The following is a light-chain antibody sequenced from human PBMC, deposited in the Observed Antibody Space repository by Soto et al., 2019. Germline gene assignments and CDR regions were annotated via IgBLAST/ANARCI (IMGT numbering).Light chain of an antibody. CDR3: SSYTTTSSYV. Sequence: QSVLTQPASVSGSPGQSITISCTGTSSDIGYYNYVSWYQQHPGKAPKLMIYGVINRPSGISNRFSGSKSGNTASLTISGLQADDEADYYCSSYTTTSSYVFGTGTKVTV. CDR1: SSDIGYYNY. J-gene: IGLJ1*01. V-gene: IGLV2-14*01. CDR2: GVI.